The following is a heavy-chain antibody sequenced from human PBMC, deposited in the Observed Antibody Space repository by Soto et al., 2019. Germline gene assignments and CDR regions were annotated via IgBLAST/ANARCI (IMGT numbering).Heavy chain of an antibody. CDR3: ARVYDKLRSVYCDY. Sequence: EVQLVESGGGLVQPGGSLRLSCAGSGFTFRSYWMSWVRQAPGKGLEWVASIKQDGSEKNYVDSVKGRFTISRDNSKDSLYLQMNSLRAEDTAVYYCARVYDKLRSVYCDYWGQGTLVTVSS. J-gene: IGHJ4*02. CDR1: GFTFRSYW. D-gene: IGHD2-8*01. CDR2: IKQDGSEK. V-gene: IGHV3-7*05.